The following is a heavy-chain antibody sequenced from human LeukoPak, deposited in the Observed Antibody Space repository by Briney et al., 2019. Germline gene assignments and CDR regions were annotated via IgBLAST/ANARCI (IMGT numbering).Heavy chain of an antibody. CDR2: ISWNGGSI. D-gene: IGHD6-19*01. CDR1: GFTFDDYA. Sequence: SGGSLRLSCAASGFTFDDYAMHWVRQTPGKGLEWVSGISWNGGSIGYADSVKGRFTISRDNAKNSLYLQMNSLRAEDMALYYCAKNGGSSGPNYFDYFDSWGQGTLVSVSS. CDR3: AKNGGSSGPNYFDYFDS. V-gene: IGHV3-9*03. J-gene: IGHJ4*02.